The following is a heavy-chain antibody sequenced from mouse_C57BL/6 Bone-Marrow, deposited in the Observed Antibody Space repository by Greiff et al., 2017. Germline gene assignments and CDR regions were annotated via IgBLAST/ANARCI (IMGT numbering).Heavy chain of an antibody. CDR3: ARRGAY. CDR1: GYAFTHYL. CDR2: INPGSGGT. Sequence: QVQLQQSGAELVRPGTSVKVSCKASGYAFTHYLIEWVKQRPGQGLEWIGVINPGSGGTNYKEKFKGKATLTAEKSSSTAYMQLSSLTSEDSAVFCCARRGAYWGQGTLVTVSA. V-gene: IGHV1-54*01. J-gene: IGHJ3*01.